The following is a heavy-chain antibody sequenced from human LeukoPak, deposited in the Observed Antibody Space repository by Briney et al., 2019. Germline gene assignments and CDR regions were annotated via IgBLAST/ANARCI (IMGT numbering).Heavy chain of an antibody. CDR2: INPSGGST. D-gene: IGHD6-25*01. J-gene: IGHJ4*02. V-gene: IGHV1-46*01. CDR1: GYTFTSYY. Sequence: ASVKVSCKASGYTFTSYYMHWVRQAPGQGLEWMGIINPSGGSTSYAQKFQGRVTITADKSTSTAYMELSSLRSEDTAVYYCARDEGAADVDYWGQGTLVTVSS. CDR3: ARDEGAADVDY.